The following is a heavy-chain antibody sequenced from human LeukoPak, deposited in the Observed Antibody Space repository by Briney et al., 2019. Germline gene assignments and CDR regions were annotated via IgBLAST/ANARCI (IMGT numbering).Heavy chain of an antibody. J-gene: IGHJ4*02. V-gene: IGHV3-74*01. CDR2: INSDGSST. CDR3: ARGYSSGYRIDY. D-gene: IGHD3-22*01. Sequence: GGSLRLSCAASGFTFSSYAMSWVRQAPGKGLVWVSRINSDGSSTTYADSVKGRFTISRDNTKNTLYLQMNSLRAEDTAVYYCARGYSSGYRIDYWGQGTLVTVSS. CDR1: GFTFSSYA.